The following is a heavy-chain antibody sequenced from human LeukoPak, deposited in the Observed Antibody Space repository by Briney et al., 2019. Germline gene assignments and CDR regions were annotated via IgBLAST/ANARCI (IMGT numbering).Heavy chain of an antibody. D-gene: IGHD3-3*01. CDR3: AKLTIFGVVIIGGYFDY. CDR2: ISGSGGST. Sequence: PGGSLRLSCAASGFTFSSYAMSWVRQAPGKGLEWVSAISGSGGSTYYADSVKGWFTISRDNSKNTLYLQMNSLRAEDTAVYYCAKLTIFGVVIIGGYFDYWGQGTLVTVSS. J-gene: IGHJ4*02. CDR1: GFTFSSYA. V-gene: IGHV3-23*01.